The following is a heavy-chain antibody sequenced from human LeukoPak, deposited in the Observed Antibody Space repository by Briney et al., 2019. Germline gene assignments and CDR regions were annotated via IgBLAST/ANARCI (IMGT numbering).Heavy chain of an antibody. D-gene: IGHD2-15*01. J-gene: IGHJ4*02. Sequence: PSETLSLTCTVSGGSISSYSLNWIRRPPGRGLQWIGYIYYSGSTNYNPSLKSRVTISLDTSKTQFSLKLTSVPAADTAVYYCASSGSFAAAADYWGQGTLVTVSS. CDR1: GGSISSYS. CDR2: IYYSGST. V-gene: IGHV4-59*08. CDR3: ASSGSFAAAADY.